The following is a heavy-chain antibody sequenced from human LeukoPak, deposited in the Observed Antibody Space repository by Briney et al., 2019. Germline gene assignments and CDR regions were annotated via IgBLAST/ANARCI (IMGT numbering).Heavy chain of an antibody. Sequence: GASVKVSCKASGGTFSSYAISWVRQAPGQGLEWMGGIIPIFGTANYAQKLQGRVTITADESTSTAYMELSSLRSEDTAVYYCASGSPATMRDFDYWGQGTLVTVSS. CDR3: ASGSPATMRDFDY. D-gene: IGHD5-24*01. V-gene: IGHV1-69*13. CDR2: IIPIFGTA. J-gene: IGHJ4*02. CDR1: GGTFSSYA.